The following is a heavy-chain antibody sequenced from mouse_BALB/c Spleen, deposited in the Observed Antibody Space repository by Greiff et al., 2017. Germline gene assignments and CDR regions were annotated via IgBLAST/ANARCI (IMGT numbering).Heavy chain of an antibody. CDR1: GYAFTNYL. J-gene: IGHJ4*01. Sequence: VQLQQSGAELVRPGTSVKVSCKASGYAFTNYLIEWVKQRPGQGLEWIGVINPGSGGTNYNEKFKGKATLTADKSSSTAYMQLSSLTSDDSAVYFCAREYYYAMDYWGQGTSVTVSS. CDR2: INPGSGGT. CDR3: AREYYYAMDY. V-gene: IGHV1-54*01.